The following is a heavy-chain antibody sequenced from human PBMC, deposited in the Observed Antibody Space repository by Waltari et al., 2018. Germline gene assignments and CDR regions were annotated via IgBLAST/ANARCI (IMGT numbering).Heavy chain of an antibody. Sequence: QLQESGPGLVKPSGTLSLSCAVSGDSVTSANWWSWVRQSQQRGLEWIGQVLSTGKTNYSPSFASRVTMSLDASNNQFSLKVTSATAADTAVYYCARDRGRGLYLDVWGPGTLVTVSP. J-gene: IGHJ4*02. V-gene: IGHV4-4*02. D-gene: IGHD2-15*01. CDR3: ARDRGRGLYLDV. CDR1: GDSVTSANW. CDR2: VLSTGKT.